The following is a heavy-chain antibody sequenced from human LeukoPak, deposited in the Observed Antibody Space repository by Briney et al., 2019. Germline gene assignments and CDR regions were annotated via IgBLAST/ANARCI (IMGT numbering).Heavy chain of an antibody. CDR3: ARAPAPIKYNIDY. J-gene: IGHJ4*02. CDR1: GYTFNGYY. CDR2: ISPNSGAT. Sequence: ASVKVSCKASGYTFNGYYIHWVRQAPGQGLEWMGWISPNSGATSYAQTFQGRLTLTRDTSINTVYMELSSLISDDTAVFYCARAPAPIKYNIDYWGQGTLVTVSS. V-gene: IGHV1-2*02. D-gene: IGHD1-14*01.